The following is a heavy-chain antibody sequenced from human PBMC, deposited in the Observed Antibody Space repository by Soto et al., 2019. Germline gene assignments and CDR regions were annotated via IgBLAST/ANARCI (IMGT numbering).Heavy chain of an antibody. J-gene: IGHJ6*02. CDR3: TTGGAARSYYYYGMHV. Sequence: GWALRLPGAASGFTCSNAWMSRVPQAPGKGLEWVCRIKSKTGGGTTDYAALVKGRFTISSDDSKNTLYLQMNSLKTEDTAVYYCTTGGAARSYYYYGMHVWGQGTTVTAS. D-gene: IGHD6-6*01. V-gene: IGHV3-15*01. CDR1: GFTCSNAW. CDR2: IKSKTGGGTT.